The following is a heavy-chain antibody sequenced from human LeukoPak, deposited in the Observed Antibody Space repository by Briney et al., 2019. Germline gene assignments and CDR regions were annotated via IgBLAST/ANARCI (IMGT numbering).Heavy chain of an antibody. D-gene: IGHD6-19*01. Sequence: GESLKISCKGSGYSFSTYWIGWVRRMPGKGLEWMGIIYPADSDTRYSPSFQGQVTISADKSISTAYLQCDTLRASDTAMYYCASAQYSSGSVYYFDYWGQGTLVTVSS. CDR3: ASAQYSSGSVYYFDY. CDR1: GYSFSTYW. V-gene: IGHV5-51*01. CDR2: IYPADSDT. J-gene: IGHJ4*02.